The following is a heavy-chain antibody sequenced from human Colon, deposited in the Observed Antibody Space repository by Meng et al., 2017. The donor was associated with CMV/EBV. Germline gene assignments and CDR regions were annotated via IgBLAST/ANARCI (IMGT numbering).Heavy chain of an antibody. CDR1: GFTFSSYG. D-gene: IGHD1-26*01. V-gene: IGHV3-30*02. CDR2: IQYDGNKK. J-gene: IGHJ6*02. CDR3: AKEAGGAHYGLDV. Sequence: GESLKISCAASGFTFSSYGMVWVRQAPGKGLEWVAFIQYDGNKKHYADSMKGRFTISRDNFNNTLNLHMDGLRVEDTAVYYCAKEAGGAHYGLDVWGQGTTVTV.